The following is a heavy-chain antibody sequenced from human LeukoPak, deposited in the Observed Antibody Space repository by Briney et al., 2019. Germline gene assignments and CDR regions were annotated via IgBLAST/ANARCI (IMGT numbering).Heavy chain of an antibody. CDR3: ARELDY. J-gene: IGHJ4*02. V-gene: IGHV4-39*07. CDR2: IYYRGSA. CDR1: GGSISSSSYF. Sequence: PSETLSLTCTVSGGSISSSSYFWGWIRQPPGKGLEWIGSIYYRGSAYYNPSLKSRVTISVDTSKNQFSLKLSSVTAADTAVYYCARELDYWGQGTLVTVSS.